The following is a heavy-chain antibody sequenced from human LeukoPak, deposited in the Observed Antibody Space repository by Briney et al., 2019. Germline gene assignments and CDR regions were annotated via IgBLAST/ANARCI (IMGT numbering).Heavy chain of an antibody. V-gene: IGHV3-30*03. CDR3: LRGATFRVGATTSPVAFDI. Sequence: GGSLRLSCAASGFTFSSYGMHWVRQAPGKGLEWVAVISYDGSNKYYADSVKGRFTISRDNSKNTLYLQMNSLRAEDTAVYYCLRGATFRVGATTSPVAFDIWGQGTMVTVSS. CDR2: ISYDGSNK. J-gene: IGHJ3*02. CDR1: GFTFSSYG. D-gene: IGHD1-26*01.